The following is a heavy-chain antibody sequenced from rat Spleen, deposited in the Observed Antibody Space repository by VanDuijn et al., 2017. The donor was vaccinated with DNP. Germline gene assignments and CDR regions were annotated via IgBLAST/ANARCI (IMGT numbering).Heavy chain of an antibody. CDR2: ISYGGSNT. CDR1: GFTFSDYH. J-gene: IGHJ2*01. Sequence: EVQLVESGGDLVQPGRSLKLSCAASGFTFSDYHMAWVRQAPKKGLEWVASISYGGSNTHYGDSVKGRFTISRDNAKTTLYLQMNSLRSEDTATYYCARHTYPRGYFDYWGQGVMVTVSS. D-gene: IGHD3-8*01. CDR3: ARHTYPRGYFDY. V-gene: IGHV5-22*01.